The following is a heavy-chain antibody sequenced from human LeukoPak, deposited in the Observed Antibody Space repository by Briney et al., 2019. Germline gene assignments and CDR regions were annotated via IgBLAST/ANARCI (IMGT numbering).Heavy chain of an antibody. CDR1: GFSFGDYG. CDR3: ARVPMIPGYYYGMDV. J-gene: IGHJ6*02. Sequence: GGSLRLSCVVSGFSFGDYGMHCVRQAPGKGLEWVAVIWNDENKTYQMDSVKGRFTISRDESKNTLYLQLNSLRDEDTAVYYCARVPMIPGYYYGMDVWGQGTTVTVSS. D-gene: IGHD3-16*01. CDR2: IWNDENKT. V-gene: IGHV3-33*01.